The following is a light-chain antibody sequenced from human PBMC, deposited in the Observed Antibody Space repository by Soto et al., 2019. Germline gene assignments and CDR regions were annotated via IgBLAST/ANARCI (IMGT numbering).Light chain of an antibody. CDR3: QQYESYSIT. Sequence: EIQMTQSPATLPASVGDRVTITCRASQSVSWWLAWYQQKPGKAPKLLIYDVSALPRGVPPRFSGSGSGTQFTLTISGLQPDDFATYYCQQYESYSITFGQGTRLEIK. J-gene: IGKJ5*01. V-gene: IGKV1-5*01. CDR2: DVS. CDR1: QSVSWW.